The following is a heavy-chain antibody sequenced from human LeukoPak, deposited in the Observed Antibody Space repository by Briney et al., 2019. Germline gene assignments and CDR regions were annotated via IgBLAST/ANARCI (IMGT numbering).Heavy chain of an antibody. CDR3: ARRRGDFWSDYYAFDY. Sequence: SETLSLTCSVSGGSISSSGNYWGWIRQPPGKGLEWIGSIYNSGNPYYNSSLKTRVTISLDTSKNQFSLKLSSVTAADTAVYYCARRRGDFWSDYYAFDYWGQGTLVTISS. J-gene: IGHJ4*02. CDR1: GGSISSSGNY. V-gene: IGHV4-39*07. D-gene: IGHD3-3*01. CDR2: IYNSGNP.